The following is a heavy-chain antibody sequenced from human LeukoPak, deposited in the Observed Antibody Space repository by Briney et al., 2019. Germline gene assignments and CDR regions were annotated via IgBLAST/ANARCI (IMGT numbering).Heavy chain of an antibody. CDR3: AKNPRLEGWIYFDS. CDR1: GFTFSSYS. Sequence: GGSLRLSCAASGFTFSSYSMSWVGQAPGKGVGGVSSISGSGGRIDYADSVKGRFTISRDNSKNTLSLQMNSLTAEDTAVYYCAKNPRLEGWIYFDSWGQGILVTVSS. CDR2: ISGSGGRI. D-gene: IGHD1-1*01. V-gene: IGHV3-23*01. J-gene: IGHJ4*02.